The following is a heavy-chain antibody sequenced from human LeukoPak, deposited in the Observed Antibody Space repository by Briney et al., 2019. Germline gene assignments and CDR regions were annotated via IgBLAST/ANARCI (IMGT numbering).Heavy chain of an antibody. CDR3: ARQDSSGWYGYGMDV. CDR2: IYYSGST. CDR1: GGSISSYY. D-gene: IGHD6-19*01. J-gene: IGHJ6*02. V-gene: IGHV4-59*08. Sequence: SETLSLTCTVSGGSISSYYWSWIRQPPGKGLEWIGYIYYSGSTNYNPSLKSRVTISVDTSKNQFSLKLSSVTAADTAVYYCARQDSSGWYGYGMDVWGQGTTVTVSS.